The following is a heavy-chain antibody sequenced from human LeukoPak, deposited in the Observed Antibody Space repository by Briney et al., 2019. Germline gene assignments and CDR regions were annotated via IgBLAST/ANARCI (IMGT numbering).Heavy chain of an antibody. Sequence: GRSPRLSCAASGFTFDDYAMHWVRQAPRKGLEWVSGISWNSGSIGYADSVRGRFTISRDNAKNSLYLQMNSLRAEDMALYYCAKDMSAGLSDAFDIWGQGTMVTVSS. J-gene: IGHJ3*02. V-gene: IGHV3-9*03. CDR3: AKDMSAGLSDAFDI. CDR2: ISWNSGSI. D-gene: IGHD3/OR15-3a*01. CDR1: GFTFDDYA.